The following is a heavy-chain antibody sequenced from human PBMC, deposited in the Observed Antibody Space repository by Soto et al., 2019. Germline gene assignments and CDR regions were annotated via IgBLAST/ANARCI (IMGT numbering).Heavy chain of an antibody. CDR1: GYTFTSYY. V-gene: IGHV1-46*01. D-gene: IGHD4-17*01. CDR2: INPSGGST. J-gene: IGHJ3*02. Sequence: QVQLVQSGAEVKKPGASVKVSCKASGYTFTSYYMHWVRQAPGQGLEWMGMINPSGGSTSYAQKFQGRVTMTRDTSTSTVYMELSSLRSEDTAVYYCARAVTSRGDAFDIWGQGTMVTVSS. CDR3: ARAVTSRGDAFDI.